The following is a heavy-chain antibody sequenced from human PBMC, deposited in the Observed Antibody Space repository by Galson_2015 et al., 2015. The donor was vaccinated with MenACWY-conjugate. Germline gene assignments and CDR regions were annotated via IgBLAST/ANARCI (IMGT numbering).Heavy chain of an antibody. V-gene: IGHV3-74*01. CDR2: INPGGSST. CDR3: AKTQGASLYFDS. CDR1: GFIFNTYW. D-gene: IGHD1-26*01. J-gene: IGHJ4*02. Sequence: SLRLSCAASGFIFNTYWMHWVRHAPGKGLVWVSRINPGGSSTTYADSVKDRFTISRDNAKNTLYLQMNSLRPEDTAVFYCAKTQGASLYFDSWGQGTLVTVSS.